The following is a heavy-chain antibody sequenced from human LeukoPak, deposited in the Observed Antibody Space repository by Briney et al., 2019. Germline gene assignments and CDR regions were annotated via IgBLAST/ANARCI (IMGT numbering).Heavy chain of an antibody. CDR3: ARHRGYDFGYYYYYMDL. J-gene: IGHJ6*03. Sequence: SETLSLTCAVYGGSFSGYYWSWIRQPPGKGLEWIGSLYFGGSTYYNPSLKSRVTISEDTSKNQFSLKLSSVTAADTAVYYCARHRGYDFGYYYYYMDLWGKGTTVIVSS. D-gene: IGHD5-12*01. V-gene: IGHV4-34*01. CDR1: GGSFSGYY. CDR2: LYFGGST.